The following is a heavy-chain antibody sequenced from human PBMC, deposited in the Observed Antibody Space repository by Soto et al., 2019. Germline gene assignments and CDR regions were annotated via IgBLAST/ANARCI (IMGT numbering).Heavy chain of an antibody. D-gene: IGHD3-22*01. CDR1: GFSLSTSGVG. Sequence: ASGPTLVNPTQTLTLTCTFSGFSLSTSGVGVGWIRQPPGKALEWLALIYWDDDKRYSPSLKSRLTITKDTSKNQVVLTMTNMDPVDTATYYCVRDSSGYYGFDYWGQGTLVTVSS. CDR2: IYWDDDK. J-gene: IGHJ4*02. V-gene: IGHV2-5*02. CDR3: VRDSSGYYGFDY.